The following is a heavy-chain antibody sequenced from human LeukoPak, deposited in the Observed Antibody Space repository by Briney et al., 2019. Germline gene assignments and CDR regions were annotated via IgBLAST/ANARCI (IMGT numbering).Heavy chain of an antibody. Sequence: PGGSLRLSCAASGFTFSSYWMHWVRQAPGKGLVWVSRINSDGSSTSYADSVKGRFTISRDNSKNTLYLQMNSLRAEDTAVYYCAKVDGYYDSSGFNFDYWGQGTLVTVSS. J-gene: IGHJ4*02. CDR1: GFTFSSYW. CDR3: AKVDGYYDSSGFNFDY. V-gene: IGHV3-74*01. D-gene: IGHD3-22*01. CDR2: INSDGSST.